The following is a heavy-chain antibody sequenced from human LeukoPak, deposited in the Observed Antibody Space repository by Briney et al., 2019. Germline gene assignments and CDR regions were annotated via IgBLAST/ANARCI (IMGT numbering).Heavy chain of an antibody. V-gene: IGHV3-23*01. D-gene: IGHD6-19*01. CDR1: GFTFSNYA. CDR2: ISNTGGST. Sequence: GGSLRLSCAASGFTFSNYAMSWVRQAPGKGLEWVSVISNTGGSTYYSDSVKGRFTISRDNSKNTLFLQLNSLRAEDTAVYYCAKGPIGVAEKFDYWGQGTLVTVSS. CDR3: AKGPIGVAEKFDY. J-gene: IGHJ4*02.